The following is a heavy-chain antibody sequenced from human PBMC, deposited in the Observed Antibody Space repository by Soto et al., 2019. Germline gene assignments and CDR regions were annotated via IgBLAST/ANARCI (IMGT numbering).Heavy chain of an antibody. Sequence: ASVKVSCKASGGTFSSYAISWVRQAPGQGLEWMGGIIPIFGTANYAQKFQGRVTITADESTSTAYMELSSLRSEDTAVYYCARGGIAVAGTRVGDDAFDIWGQGTMVTVSS. J-gene: IGHJ3*02. CDR1: GGTFSSYA. CDR2: IIPIFGTA. D-gene: IGHD6-19*01. V-gene: IGHV1-69*13. CDR3: ARGGIAVAGTRVGDDAFDI.